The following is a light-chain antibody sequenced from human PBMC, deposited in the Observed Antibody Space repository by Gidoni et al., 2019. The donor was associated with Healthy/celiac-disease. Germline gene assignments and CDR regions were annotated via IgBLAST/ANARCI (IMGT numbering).Light chain of an antibody. J-gene: IGKJ4*01. CDR1: QSISSW. V-gene: IGKV1-5*01. CDR3: QQYNSYSPLT. Sequence: DIQMTQSPSTLSASVGDRVTITCRASQSISSWLAWYQQKPGKATKLLIYDASSLESGVPSRFSGSGSGTEFTITISSLQPDDFATYYCQQYNSYSPLTFGGGTKVEIK. CDR2: DAS.